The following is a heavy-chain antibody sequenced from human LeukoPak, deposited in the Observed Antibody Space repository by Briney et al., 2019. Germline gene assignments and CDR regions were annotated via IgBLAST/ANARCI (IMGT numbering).Heavy chain of an antibody. Sequence: PGGSLRLSCAASGFTFSSYAMHWVRQAPGKGLEWVAVISYDGSNKYYADSVKGRFTISRDNSKNTLYLQMNSLRAEDTAVYYCARALRVYDILTGYYYWGQGTLVTVSS. CDR1: GFTFSSYA. J-gene: IGHJ4*02. V-gene: IGHV3-30-3*01. CDR2: ISYDGSNK. CDR3: ARALRVYDILTGYYY. D-gene: IGHD3-9*01.